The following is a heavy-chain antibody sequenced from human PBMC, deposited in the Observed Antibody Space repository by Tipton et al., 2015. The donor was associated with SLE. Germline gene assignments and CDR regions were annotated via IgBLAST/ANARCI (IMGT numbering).Heavy chain of an antibody. CDR1: GYTFTEYS. J-gene: IGHJ5*02. CDR3: ARPRYCSGGSCLNWFDP. Sequence: QSGAEVKKPGASLKVSCKASGYTFTEYSVHWVRQAPGQGLEWLGRINPNSGGTKYAQKFQGRVTMTRDTSISTAYMELSRLRSDDTAVYYCARPRYCSGGSCLNWFDPWGQGTLVTVSS. D-gene: IGHD2-15*01. CDR2: INPNSGGT. V-gene: IGHV1-2*06.